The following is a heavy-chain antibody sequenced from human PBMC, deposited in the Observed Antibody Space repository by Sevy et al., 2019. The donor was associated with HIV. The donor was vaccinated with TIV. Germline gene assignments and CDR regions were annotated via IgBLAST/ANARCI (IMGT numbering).Heavy chain of an antibody. D-gene: IGHD6-19*01. Sequence: GGSLRLSCAASGFTFSSYAMSRVRQAPRKGLEWVSAISGSSGSTYYADSVKGRFTISRDNSKNTLYLQMNSLRAEDTAVYYCAKDSIAVAGNDAFDIWGQGTMVTVSS. CDR2: ISGSSGST. V-gene: IGHV3-23*01. J-gene: IGHJ3*02. CDR1: GFTFSSYA. CDR3: AKDSIAVAGNDAFDI.